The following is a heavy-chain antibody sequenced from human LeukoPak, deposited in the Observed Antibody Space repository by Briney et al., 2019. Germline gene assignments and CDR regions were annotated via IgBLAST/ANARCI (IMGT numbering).Heavy chain of an antibody. J-gene: IGHJ6*02. CDR1: GFTFSSYG. Sequence: GGSLRLSCAASGFTFSSYGMHWVRQAPGKGLGWVAVISYDGSNKYYADSVKGRFTISRDNSKNTLYLQMNSLRAEDTAVYYCAKTSSSPDHYYYYGMDVWGQGTTVTVSS. CDR2: ISYDGSNK. CDR3: AKTSSSPDHYYYYGMDV. V-gene: IGHV3-30*18. D-gene: IGHD6-6*01.